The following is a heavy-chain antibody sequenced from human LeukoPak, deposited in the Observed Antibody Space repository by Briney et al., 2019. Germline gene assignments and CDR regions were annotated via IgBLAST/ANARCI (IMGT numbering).Heavy chain of an antibody. D-gene: IGHD3-16*01. CDR2: ISSSSSVI. V-gene: IGHV3-21*01. CDR1: GFTFSSYS. J-gene: IGHJ3*02. CDR3: ARGGSGATRDDTFDI. Sequence: GGSLRLSCAASGFTFSSYSINWVRQAPGRGLEWVSSISSSSSVIFYSDSVKGRFTISRDNAKNSLYLQMNSLRAEDTAVYYCARGGSGATRDDTFDIWGQGTMVTVSS.